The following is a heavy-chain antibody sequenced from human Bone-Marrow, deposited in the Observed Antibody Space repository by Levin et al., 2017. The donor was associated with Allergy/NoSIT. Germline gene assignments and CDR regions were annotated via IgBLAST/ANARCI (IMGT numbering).Heavy chain of an antibody. CDR3: ARTRDGYNVFDS. D-gene: IGHD5-24*01. Sequence: LRLSCAVSGYSISRDNWWGWIRQPPGKGLEWIGYIYYHGRTYLNPSLTSRVTMSVDTSKNQFSLKLSSVSAVDTAVYYCARTRDGYNVFDSWGQGTPVTVSS. V-gene: IGHV4-28*01. CDR2: IYYHGRT. CDR1: GYSISRDNW. J-gene: IGHJ4*02.